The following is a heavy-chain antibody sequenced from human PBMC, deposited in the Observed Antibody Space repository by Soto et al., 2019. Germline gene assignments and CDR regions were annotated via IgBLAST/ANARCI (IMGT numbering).Heavy chain of an antibody. J-gene: IGHJ3*02. CDR3: AQSILARPVLGAYDM. D-gene: IGHD6-6*01. CDR1: GLSLTTTGVG. CDR2: IYWNDDK. V-gene: IGHV2-5*01. Sequence: QITLKESGPTLVKPTQTLTLTCTFSGLSLTTTGVGVGWIRQPPGKALEWLAVIYWNDDKRYSPSLKNRLTITKDTSKTQVVLTMTNIDPVDTATYYCAQSILARPVLGAYDMWGRGTMVIVSS.